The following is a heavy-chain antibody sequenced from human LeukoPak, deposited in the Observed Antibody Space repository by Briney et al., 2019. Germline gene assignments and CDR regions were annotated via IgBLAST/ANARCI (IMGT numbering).Heavy chain of an antibody. D-gene: IGHD3-10*01. V-gene: IGHV4-59*08. CDR1: GGSISGYY. Sequence: PSETLSLTCTVSGGSISGYYWSWIRQPPGKGLEWIGHINYIGISTHNPSLQNRVTISVDTSKNQFSLKLASVTAADTAVYYCARPSHSFGSGSPAMDIWGKGTTVTVSS. CDR3: ARPSHSFGSGSPAMDI. J-gene: IGHJ6*04. CDR2: INYIGIS.